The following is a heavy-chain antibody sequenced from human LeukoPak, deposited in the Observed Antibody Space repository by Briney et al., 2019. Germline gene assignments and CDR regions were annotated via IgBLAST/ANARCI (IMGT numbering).Heavy chain of an antibody. D-gene: IGHD4-17*01. CDR1: GGSISSGSYY. Sequence: SETLSLTCTVSGGSISSGSYYWSWIRQPAGKGLEWIGRIYTSGSTNYNPSLKSRVTISVDTSKNQFSLKLSSVTAADTAVYYCARGVNTVTTWSWGYYFDYWGQGTLVTVSS. CDR2: IYTSGST. CDR3: ARGVNTVTTWSWGYYFDY. V-gene: IGHV4-61*02. J-gene: IGHJ4*02.